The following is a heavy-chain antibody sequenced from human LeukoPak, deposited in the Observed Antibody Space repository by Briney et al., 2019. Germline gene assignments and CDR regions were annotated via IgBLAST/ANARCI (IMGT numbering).Heavy chain of an antibody. CDR2: IHPRSGET. V-gene: IGHV1-2*02. J-gene: IGHJ4*02. D-gene: IGHD3-10*01. CDR3: ARDGEYGTGSYYRGCFDY. Sequence: ASVKVPCKASGYSFTAFYIHWARQAPGQGLEWMGWIHPRSGETNYAYKFRGRVTMTRDTSISTAYMDLGSLGSDDTAVYYCARDGEYGTGSYYRGCFDYWGQGILVTVSS. CDR1: GYSFTAFY.